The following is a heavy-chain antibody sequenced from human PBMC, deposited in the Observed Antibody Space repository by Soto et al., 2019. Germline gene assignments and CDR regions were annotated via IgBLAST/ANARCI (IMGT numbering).Heavy chain of an antibody. CDR2: IYSGGST. V-gene: IGHV3-66*01. Sequence: PGGSLRLSCAASGFTFSSYAMSWVRQAPGKGLEWVSVIYSGGSTYYADSVKGRFTISRDNSKNTLYLQMNSLRAEDTAVYYCATVRGYRGYYYYYMDVWGKGTTVTVSS. CDR1: GFTFSSYA. J-gene: IGHJ6*03. CDR3: ATVRGYRGYYYYYMDV. D-gene: IGHD3-10*01.